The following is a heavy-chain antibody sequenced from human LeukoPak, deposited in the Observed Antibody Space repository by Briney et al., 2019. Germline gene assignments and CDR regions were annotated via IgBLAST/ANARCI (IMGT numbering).Heavy chain of an antibody. Sequence: SETLSLTCTVSGDSISTYHWNWIPQPPGKGLEWIGYIYYGGSTNYNPSLKSRVTISVDTSKTQFSLKLSSVSAADTAVYYCARHYGSGNNWFDPWGQGTLVTVSS. CDR3: ARHYGSGNNWFDP. J-gene: IGHJ5*02. D-gene: IGHD3-10*01. CDR1: GDSISTYH. V-gene: IGHV4-59*01. CDR2: IYYGGST.